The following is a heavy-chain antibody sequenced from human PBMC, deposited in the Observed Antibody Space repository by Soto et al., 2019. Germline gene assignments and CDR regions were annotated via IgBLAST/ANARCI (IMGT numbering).Heavy chain of an antibody. D-gene: IGHD6-19*01. CDR1: GYTFTSYA. CDR3: ARDLSGWYQDY. Sequence: ASVKVSCKAFGYTFTSYAMHWVRQAPGQRLEWMGWINAGNGNTKYSQKFQGRVTITRDTSASTAYMELSSLRSEDTAVYYCARDLSGWYQDYWGQGTLVTVSS. J-gene: IGHJ4*02. CDR2: INAGNGNT. V-gene: IGHV1-3*01.